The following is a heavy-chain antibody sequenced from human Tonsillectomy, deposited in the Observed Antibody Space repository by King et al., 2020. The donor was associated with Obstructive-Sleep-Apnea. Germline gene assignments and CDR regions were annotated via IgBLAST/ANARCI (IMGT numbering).Heavy chain of an antibody. D-gene: IGHD3-22*01. V-gene: IGHV3-15*01. J-gene: IGHJ2*01. Sequence: VQLVESGGGLVKPGGSLRLACIASGFTFNKAWMSWVRQAPGKVLEWIGRIKSKTDAETRAYAAPVKGRFTLSRDDSKNTLYLHRNSLKTEDTAMYYCSSTYYYDSSGLDLWGRGTLVTVSS. CDR1: GFTFNKAW. CDR2: IKSKTDAETR. CDR3: SSTYYYDSSGLDL.